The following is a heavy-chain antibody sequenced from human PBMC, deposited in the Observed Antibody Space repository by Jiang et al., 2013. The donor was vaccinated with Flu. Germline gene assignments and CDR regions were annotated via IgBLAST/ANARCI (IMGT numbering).Heavy chain of an antibody. CDR2: IYHSGST. V-gene: IGHV4-30-2*01. Sequence: KGLEWIGYIYHSGSTYYNPSLKSRVTISVDRSKNQFSLKLSSVTAADTAVYYCARSFLSPNYDFWSGYGYYYMDVWGKGTTVTVSS. J-gene: IGHJ6*03. CDR3: ARSFLSPNYDFWSGYGYYYMDV. D-gene: IGHD3-3*01.